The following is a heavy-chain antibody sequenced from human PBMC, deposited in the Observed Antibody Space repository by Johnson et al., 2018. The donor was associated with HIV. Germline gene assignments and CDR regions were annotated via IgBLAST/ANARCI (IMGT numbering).Heavy chain of an antibody. CDR2: ISSSGTNI. CDR1: GFIFSDYY. CDR3: ARAEGLTGRNAFDI. D-gene: IGHD1-20*01. V-gene: IGHV3-11*04. Sequence: QVQLVESGGGLVQPGGSLRLSCAASGFIFSDYYMSWIRQAPGKGLEWVSYISSSGTNIYYADSVKGRFSISRDNAKNSLYLQMNSLRAEDTAVYYCARAEGLTGRNAFDIWGQGTMVTVSS. J-gene: IGHJ3*02.